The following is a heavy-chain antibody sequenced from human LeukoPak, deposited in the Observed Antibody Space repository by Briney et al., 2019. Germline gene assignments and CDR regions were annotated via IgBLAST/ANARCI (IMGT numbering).Heavy chain of an antibody. CDR2: INPKTDGT. Sequence: GASVKVSCKASGGTFSSYAISWVRQAPGQGLEWMGWINPKTDGTNSAQNFQGRVAMTRDTSMSTAYMELSRLRSDDTAVYYCARVLGWELRGFDSWGQGTLVTVSS. J-gene: IGHJ4*02. CDR3: ARVLGWELRGFDS. D-gene: IGHD4-23*01. V-gene: IGHV1-2*02. CDR1: GGTFSSYA.